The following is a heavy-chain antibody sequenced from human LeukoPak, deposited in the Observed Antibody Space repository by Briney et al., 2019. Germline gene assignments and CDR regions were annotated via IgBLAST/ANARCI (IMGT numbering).Heavy chain of an antibody. CDR1: GGSISSGSYY. D-gene: IGHD1-1*01. V-gene: IGHV4-61*02. Sequence: SETLSLTCTVSGGSISSGSYYWGWIRQPAGKGLEWIGRIYTSGSTNYNPSLKSRVTISVDTSKNQFSLKLSSVTAADTAVYYCARERLERRDNWFDPWGQGTLVTVSS. CDR3: ARERLERRDNWFDP. CDR2: IYTSGST. J-gene: IGHJ5*02.